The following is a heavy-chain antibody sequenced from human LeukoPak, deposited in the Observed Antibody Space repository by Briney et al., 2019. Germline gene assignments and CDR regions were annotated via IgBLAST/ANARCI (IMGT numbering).Heavy chain of an antibody. CDR3: ARAAYGSGWYYFDY. Sequence: PGGSLRLSCAASGFTFSSYEMNWVRQAPGKGLEWVSDISSSGRSISYADSVKGRFTISRDNAKNSLYLQMNSLRADDTAVYYCARAAYGSGWYYFDYWGQGTLVTVSS. V-gene: IGHV3-48*03. J-gene: IGHJ4*02. D-gene: IGHD6-19*01. CDR2: ISSSGRSI. CDR1: GFTFSSYE.